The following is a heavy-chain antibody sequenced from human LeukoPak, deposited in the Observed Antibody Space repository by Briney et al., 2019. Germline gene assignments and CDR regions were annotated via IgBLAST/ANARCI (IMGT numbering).Heavy chain of an antibody. CDR3: ARLPRHYGDYYFDY. D-gene: IGHD4-17*01. J-gene: IGHJ4*02. CDR1: GGSISSCDYY. CDR2: IYYSGST. Sequence: PSQTLSVTCTVSGGSISSCDYYCSWIRQPPGKGLEWIGYIYYSGSTYYNPSLKSRVTISVDTSKNQFSLKLSSVTAADTAVYYCARLPRHYGDYYFDYRGQGTLVTVSS. V-gene: IGHV4-30-4*01.